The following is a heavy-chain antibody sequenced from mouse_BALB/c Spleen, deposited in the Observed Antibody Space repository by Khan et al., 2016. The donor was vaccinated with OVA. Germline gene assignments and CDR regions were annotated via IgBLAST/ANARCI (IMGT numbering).Heavy chain of an antibody. CDR1: GFTFSDYG. CDR3: ARGGGTAPFAY. CDR2: ISDCAYTI. D-gene: IGHD1-2*01. J-gene: IGHJ3*01. V-gene: IGHV5-15*02. Sequence: EVELVESGGGLVQPGGSRKLSCAASGFTFSDYGMAWVRQAPGKGPEWVAFISDCAYTIYYADTVTGRFTISRENAKNTLYLEMSSLRYEDTAIYYSARGGGTAPFAYWGLGTLVTVSA.